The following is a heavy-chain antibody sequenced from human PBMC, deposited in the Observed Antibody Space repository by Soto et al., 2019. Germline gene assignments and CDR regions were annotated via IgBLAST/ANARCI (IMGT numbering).Heavy chain of an antibody. D-gene: IGHD4-17*01. Sequence: SVKVSCKASGYTFTSYGISWVRQAPGQGLEWMGWISAYNGNTNYAQKLQGRVTMTTDTSTSTAYMALRSLRSDETAVYYCALNLVLEYGDPYFFDYWGQGTLVTVPS. CDR3: ALNLVLEYGDPYFFDY. CDR2: ISAYNGNT. J-gene: IGHJ4*02. CDR1: GYTFTSYG. V-gene: IGHV1-18*01.